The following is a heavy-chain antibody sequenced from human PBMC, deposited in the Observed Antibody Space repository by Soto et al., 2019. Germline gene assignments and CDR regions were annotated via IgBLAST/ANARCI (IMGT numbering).Heavy chain of an antibody. CDR3: AKGRSSSSPGAFDI. Sequence: SQTLSLTCAISGDSVSSNSAAWNWIRQSPSRGLEWLGRTYYRSKWYNDYAVSVKSRITINPDTSKNQFSLQLNSVTPEYTAVYYCAKGRSSSSPGAFDIWGQGTMVTVSS. V-gene: IGHV6-1*01. D-gene: IGHD6-6*01. CDR1: GDSVSSNSAA. J-gene: IGHJ3*02. CDR2: TYYRSKWYN.